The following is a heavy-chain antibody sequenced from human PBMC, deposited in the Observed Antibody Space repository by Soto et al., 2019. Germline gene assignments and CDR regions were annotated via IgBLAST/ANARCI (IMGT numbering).Heavy chain of an antibody. J-gene: IGHJ4*02. CDR3: AKDAIPRDSTGYIYYYDY. CDR1: GFTFSSYA. Sequence: GGSRRLSCAASGFTFSSYAMSWVRQAPGKGLEWVSGISGSGNSTYYADFVKGRFTISRDNSKNTLYLHMNSLKTEDAAVYYCAKDAIPRDSTGYIYYYDYWGQGTLVTVSS. V-gene: IGHV3-23*01. CDR2: ISGSGNST. D-gene: IGHD3-22*01.